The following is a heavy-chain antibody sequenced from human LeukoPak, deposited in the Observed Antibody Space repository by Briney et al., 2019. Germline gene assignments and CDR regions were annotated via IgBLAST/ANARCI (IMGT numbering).Heavy chain of an antibody. Sequence: GGSLRLSCAASGFTFSSYSMNWVRQAPGKGLEWVSSISSSSSYIYYADSVKGRFTISRDNSKNTLYLQMNSLRAEDTAVYYCAKYYDRSGSNWFGPWGQGTLVTVSS. V-gene: IGHV3-21*04. CDR1: GFTFSSYS. D-gene: IGHD3-22*01. J-gene: IGHJ5*02. CDR2: ISSSSSYI. CDR3: AKYYDRSGSNWFGP.